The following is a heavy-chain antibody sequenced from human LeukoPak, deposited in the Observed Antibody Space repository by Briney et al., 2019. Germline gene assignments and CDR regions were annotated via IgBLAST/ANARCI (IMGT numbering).Heavy chain of an antibody. D-gene: IGHD6-6*01. CDR2: IYTSGST. Sequence: SETLSLTCTVSGGSISSGSYYWSWIRQPAGKGLEWIGRIYTSGSTNYNPSLKSRATISVDTSKNQFSLKLSSVTAADTAVYYCARVTAARLLSWFDPWGQGTLVTVSS. V-gene: IGHV4-61*02. CDR3: ARVTAARLLSWFDP. CDR1: GGSISSGSYY. J-gene: IGHJ5*02.